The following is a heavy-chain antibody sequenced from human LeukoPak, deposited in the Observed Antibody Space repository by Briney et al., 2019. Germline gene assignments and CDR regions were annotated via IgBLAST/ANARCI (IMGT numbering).Heavy chain of an antibody. D-gene: IGHD2-15*01. CDR1: GDSVSSSY. Sequence: SETLSLTCTVSGDSVSSSYWNWIRQPPGKGLEWIGYIYYSGSANYNPSLKSRVTISVDTSKNQFSLKLSSVTAADTAVYYCARGVKAETWGQGTLDTVSS. V-gene: IGHV4-59*02. CDR3: ARGVKAET. CDR2: IYYSGSA. J-gene: IGHJ5*02.